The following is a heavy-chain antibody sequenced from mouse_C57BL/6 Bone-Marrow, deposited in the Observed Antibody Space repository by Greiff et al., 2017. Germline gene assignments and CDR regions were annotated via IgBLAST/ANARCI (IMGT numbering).Heavy chain of an antibody. J-gene: IGHJ4*01. D-gene: IGHD1-1*01. V-gene: IGHV5-17*01. CDR1: GFTFSDYG. Sequence: EVQRVESGGGLVKPGGSLKLSCAASGFTFSDYGMHWVRQAPEKGLEWVAYISSGSSTIYYADTVKGRFTISRDNAKNTLFLQMTSLRSEDTAMYYCARPLYYGSSYDAMDYWGQGTSVTVSS. CDR2: ISSGSSTI. CDR3: ARPLYYGSSYDAMDY.